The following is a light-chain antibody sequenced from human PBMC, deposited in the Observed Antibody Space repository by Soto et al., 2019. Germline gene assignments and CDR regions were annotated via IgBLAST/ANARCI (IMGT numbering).Light chain of an antibody. V-gene: IGKV3-11*01. CDR2: DVS. CDR1: QSVSSF. CDR3: QQRTDWPPVYS. Sequence: EIVLTQSPVTLSLSPGDRATLSCRPSQSVSSFLAWYQQKPGQPPRLLIYDVSNRAAGIPARFSGSGSGTDFTLTISSLEPEDFAVYYCQQRTDWPPVYSFGWGTKLEIK. J-gene: IGKJ2*01.